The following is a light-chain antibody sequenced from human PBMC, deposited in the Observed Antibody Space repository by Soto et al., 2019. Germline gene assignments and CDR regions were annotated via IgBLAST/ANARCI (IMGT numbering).Light chain of an antibody. CDR1: QSFSSY. CDR3: QQYGSSPRT. Sequence: EIVLTQSPGTLSLSPGEIDTLSCRASQSFSSYLAWYQQKPGQAPRLLIYGASNRATGIPDRFSGRGSGTDFTLTISRLEPEDFAVYYCQQYGSSPRTFGQGTKVDIK. V-gene: IGKV3-20*01. CDR2: GAS. J-gene: IGKJ1*01.